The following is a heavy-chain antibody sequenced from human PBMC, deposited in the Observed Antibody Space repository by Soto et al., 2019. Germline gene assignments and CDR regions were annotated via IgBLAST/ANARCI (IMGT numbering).Heavy chain of an antibody. V-gene: IGHV3-30*18. CDR2: ILFDGTNK. CDR3: AKGALRGYGDYYSDS. D-gene: IGHD5-12*01. Sequence: PGGSLRLSCEASGFTFSDYGIYWVRQAPGKGLEWVAVILFDGTNKYYGDSVKGRFTISRDNSKSTVYLQMNGLRGDDTAVYYCAKGALRGYGDYYSDSWGRGTLVTVSS. CDR1: GFTFSDYG. J-gene: IGHJ5*01.